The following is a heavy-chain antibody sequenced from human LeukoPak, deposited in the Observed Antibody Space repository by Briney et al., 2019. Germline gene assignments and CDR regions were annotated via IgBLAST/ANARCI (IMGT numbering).Heavy chain of an antibody. CDR3: ARHVDSSGWYRSYFDY. D-gene: IGHD6-19*01. Sequence: SETLSLTCTVSGGSISSSSYYWGWIRQPPGKGLEWIGSIYYSGSTYYNPSLKSRVTISVDTSKNQFSLKLSSVTAADTAVFYCARHVDSSGWYRSYFDYWGQGTLVTVSS. CDR1: GGSISSSSYY. J-gene: IGHJ4*02. V-gene: IGHV4-39*01. CDR2: IYYSGST.